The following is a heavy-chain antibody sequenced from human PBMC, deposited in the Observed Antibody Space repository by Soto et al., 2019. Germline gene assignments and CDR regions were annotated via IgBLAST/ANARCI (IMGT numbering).Heavy chain of an antibody. Sequence: GASVKVSCKASGYTFTSYATHWVRQAPGQRLEWMGWINAGNGNTKYSQKFQSRVTITRDTSASTAYMELSSLRSEDTAVYYCARDIPGIAVADYWGQGTLVTVSS. V-gene: IGHV1-3*01. D-gene: IGHD6-19*01. CDR1: GYTFTSYA. J-gene: IGHJ4*02. CDR2: INAGNGNT. CDR3: ARDIPGIAVADY.